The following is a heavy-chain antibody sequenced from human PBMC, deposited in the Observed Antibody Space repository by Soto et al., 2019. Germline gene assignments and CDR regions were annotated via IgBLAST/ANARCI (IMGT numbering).Heavy chain of an antibody. D-gene: IGHD6-6*01. V-gene: IGHV1-3*01. CDR2: INAGNGNT. CDR3: ARGLTRIAARPVVSNWFDP. Sequence: GASVKVSCKASGYTFTSYAMHWVRQAPGQRLEWMGWINAGNGNTKYSQKFQGRVTITRDTSASTAYMELSSLRSEDTAVYYCARGLTRIAARPVVSNWFDPWGQGTLVTVSS. J-gene: IGHJ5*02. CDR1: GYTFTSYA.